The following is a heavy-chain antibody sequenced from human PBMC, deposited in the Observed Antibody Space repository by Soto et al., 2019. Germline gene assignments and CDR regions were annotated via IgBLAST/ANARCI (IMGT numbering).Heavy chain of an antibody. V-gene: IGHV1-18*01. CDR3: ASPPIAAAGSGAFDI. Sequence: ASVKVSCKASGYTFTSYGISWVRQAPGQGLEWMGWISAYNDNTNYAQKLQGRVTMTTDTSTSTAYMELRSLRSDDTAVYYCASPPIAAAGSGAFDIWGQGTMVTVSS. J-gene: IGHJ3*02. CDR2: ISAYNDNT. D-gene: IGHD6-13*01. CDR1: GYTFTSYG.